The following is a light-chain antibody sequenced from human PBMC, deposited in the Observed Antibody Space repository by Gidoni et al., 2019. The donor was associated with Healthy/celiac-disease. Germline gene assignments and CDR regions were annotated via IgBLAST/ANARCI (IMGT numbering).Light chain of an antibody. CDR2: WAS. V-gene: IGKV4-1*01. Sequence: DIVMTQSPDSLAVSLGERATINCKSSQSVLYSSNNKNYLAWYQQKPVQPPKLLIYWASTRESGVPDRFSGSGSGTVFTLTISSLQAEDVAVYYCQQYYSTPPLTFGGGTKVEIK. CDR3: QQYYSTPPLT. J-gene: IGKJ4*01. CDR1: QSVLYSSNNKNY.